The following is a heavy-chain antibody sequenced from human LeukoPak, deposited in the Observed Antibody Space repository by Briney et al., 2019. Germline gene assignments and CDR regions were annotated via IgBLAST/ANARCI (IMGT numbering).Heavy chain of an antibody. CDR2: IYSGGST. J-gene: IGHJ4*02. CDR1: GFTVSSNY. CDR3: AKGFYHVGATTVYDY. D-gene: IGHD1-26*01. V-gene: IGHV3-53*01. Sequence: PGGSLRLSCAASGFTVSSNYMSWVRQAPGKGLEWVSVIYSGGSTYYADSVKGRFTISRDNSKNTLYLQMNSLRAEDTAVYYCAKGFYHVGATTVYDYWGQGTLVTVSS.